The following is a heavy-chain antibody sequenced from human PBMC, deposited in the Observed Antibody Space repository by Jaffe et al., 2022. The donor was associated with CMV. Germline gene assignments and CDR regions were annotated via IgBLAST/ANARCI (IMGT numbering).Heavy chain of an antibody. J-gene: IGHJ4*02. CDR3: ARAWREYYFDY. Sequence: EVQLVESGGGLVKPGGSLRLSCAASGFTFSSYSMNWVRQAPGKGLEWVSSISSSSSYIYYADSVKGRFTISRDNAKNSLYLQMNSLRAEDTAVYYCARAWREYYFDYWGQGTLVTVSS. CDR2: ISSSSSYI. V-gene: IGHV3-21*01. CDR1: GFTFSSYS.